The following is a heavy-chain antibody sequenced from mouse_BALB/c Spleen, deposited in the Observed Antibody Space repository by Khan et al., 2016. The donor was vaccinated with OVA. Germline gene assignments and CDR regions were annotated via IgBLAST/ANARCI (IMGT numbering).Heavy chain of an antibody. D-gene: IGHD2-13*01. Sequence: EVKLLESGPELVRPGASVKISCKASGYSFTGYFMNWVMQSHGKSLEWIGRINPHIGETFYNQRFKDKATLTVDESSSTAHMELRSLASEDSAVYYCTRIYRGDFDYWGQGTTLTVSS. CDR1: GYSFTGYF. J-gene: IGHJ2*01. V-gene: IGHV1-20*02. CDR3: TRIYRGDFDY. CDR2: INPHIGET.